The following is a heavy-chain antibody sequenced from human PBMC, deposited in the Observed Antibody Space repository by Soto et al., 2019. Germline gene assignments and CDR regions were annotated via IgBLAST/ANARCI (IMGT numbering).Heavy chain of an antibody. V-gene: IGHV1-46*01. D-gene: IGHD1-26*01. CDR2: INPSGGST. J-gene: IGHJ4*02. CDR1: GYTISSYY. CDR3: ARVSGSYAN. Sequence: VSVTLSCQAAGYTISSYYMHWVRQAPGQGLEWMGIINPSGGSTSYTQKFQGRVTMTRDTSTSTVYMELSSLRSEDTAVYYCARVSGSYANWGQGTLVTVSS.